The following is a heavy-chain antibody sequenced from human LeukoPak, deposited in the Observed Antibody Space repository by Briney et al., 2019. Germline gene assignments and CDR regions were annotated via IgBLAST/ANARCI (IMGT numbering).Heavy chain of an antibody. D-gene: IGHD6-13*01. CDR2: INPSGGST. V-gene: IGHV1-46*01. CDR1: GYTFTTNY. CDR3: ARDRGRIAAAGTATYYFDY. Sequence: ATVKVSCKASGYTFTTNYMHWVRKPPGQGLEGMEKINPSGGSTSYAQKFQGRVTMTRDMSTSTVYMELSSLRSEDTAVYYCARDRGRIAAAGTATYYFDYWGQGTLVTVSS. J-gene: IGHJ4*02.